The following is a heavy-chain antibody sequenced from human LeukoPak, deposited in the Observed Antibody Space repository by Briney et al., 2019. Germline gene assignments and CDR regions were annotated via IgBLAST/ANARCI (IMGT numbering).Heavy chain of an antibody. CDR1: GYSENFYG. V-gene: IGHV1-18*01. Sequence: GASVKVSCKTSGYSENFYGITWVRQVAGQGLEWMGWISAQHGQTEYAPNSQDRVAMTTDTYTNTAYMELRSLRSDDTAVYYCARDLKRLTSGWITAAAGDYWGQGTLVTVSS. CDR2: ISAQHGQT. CDR3: ARDLKRLTSGWITAAAGDY. J-gene: IGHJ4*02. D-gene: IGHD6-19*01.